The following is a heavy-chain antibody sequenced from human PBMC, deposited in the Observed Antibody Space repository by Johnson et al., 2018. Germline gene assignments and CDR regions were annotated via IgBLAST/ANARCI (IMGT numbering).Heavy chain of an antibody. D-gene: IGHD3-16*01. V-gene: IGHV3-9*01. CDR1: GFTFDDYA. CDR2: ISWNSGSI. Sequence: VQLVESGGGLVQPGGSXRLSCAASGFTFDDYAMHWVRQAPGKGLEWVSGISWNSGSIGYADSVKGRFTISRDNSKNTRYLQMNSLRAEDTAVYYCAKDSFRGAFRGEMGGMDVWGQGTTVTVSS. J-gene: IGHJ6*02. CDR3: AKDSFRGAFRGEMGGMDV.